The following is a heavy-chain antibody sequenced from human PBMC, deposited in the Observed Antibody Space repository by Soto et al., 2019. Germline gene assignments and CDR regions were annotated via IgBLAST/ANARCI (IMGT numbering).Heavy chain of an antibody. CDR2: IYYSGST. J-gene: IGHJ3*02. CDR1: GGSISSYY. V-gene: IGHV4-59*08. CDR3: ARRDYDYIWGTASDAFDI. Sequence: SETLSLTCTVSGGSISSYYWSWIRQPPGKGLEWIGYIYYSGSTNYNPSLKSRVTISVDTSKNQFSLKLSSVTAADTAVYYCARRDYDYIWGTASDAFDIWGQGTMVTVSS. D-gene: IGHD3-16*01.